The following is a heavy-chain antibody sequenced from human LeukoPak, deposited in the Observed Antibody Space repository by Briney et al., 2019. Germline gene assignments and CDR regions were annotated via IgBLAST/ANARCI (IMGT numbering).Heavy chain of an antibody. Sequence: GGSLRLSCAASGFTFSSYAMSWVRQAPGKGLEWVSAISGSGGSTYYADSVKGRFTISRDNSKNTLYLQMNSLRAEDTAVYYCAKDRAPPFRAGPFLFDYGGQEPWSPSPQ. CDR2: ISGSGGST. V-gene: IGHV3-23*01. CDR3: AKDRAPPFRAGPFLFDY. CDR1: GFTFSSYA. J-gene: IGHJ4*01. D-gene: IGHD3-10*01.